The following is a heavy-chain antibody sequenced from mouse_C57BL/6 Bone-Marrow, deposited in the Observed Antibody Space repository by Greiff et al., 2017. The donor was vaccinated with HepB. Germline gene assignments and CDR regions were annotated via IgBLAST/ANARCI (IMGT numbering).Heavy chain of an antibody. J-gene: IGHJ2*01. CDR3: AVYYYGSRHFDY. CDR2: IWWDDDK. Sequence: QVTLKECGPGILQPSQTLSLTCSFSGFSLSTFGMGVGWIRQPSGKGLEWLAHIWWDDDKYYNPALKSRLTISKDTSKNQLFLKIANVDTADTATYYCAVYYYGSRHFDYWCQGTTLTVSS. D-gene: IGHD1-1*01. CDR1: GFSLSTFGMG. V-gene: IGHV8-8*01.